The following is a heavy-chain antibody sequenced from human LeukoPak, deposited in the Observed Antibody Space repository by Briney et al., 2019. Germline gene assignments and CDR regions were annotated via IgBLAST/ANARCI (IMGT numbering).Heavy chain of an antibody. J-gene: IGHJ4*02. CDR3: ARGRHLPDTAMDPIDY. V-gene: IGHV4-34*01. Sequence: SETLSLTCAVYGGSFSGYYWSWIRQSPGKGLEWIGEINHSGSTNYNPSLKSRVTISVDTSKNQFSLKLSSVTAADTAVYYCARGRHLPDTAMDPIDYWGQGTLVTVSS. CDR2: INHSGST. D-gene: IGHD5-18*01. CDR1: GGSFSGYY.